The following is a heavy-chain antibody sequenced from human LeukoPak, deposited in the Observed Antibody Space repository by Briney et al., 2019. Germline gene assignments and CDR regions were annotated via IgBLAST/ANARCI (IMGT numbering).Heavy chain of an antibody. Sequence: SETLSLTCAVSGYSISSGYYWGWLRQPPGKGLEWIGYIYYSGSTNYNPSLKSRVTISVDTSKNQFSLKLSSVTAADTAVYYCARVGGNYDYWGQGTLVTVSS. V-gene: IGHV4-38-2*01. J-gene: IGHJ4*02. D-gene: IGHD2-15*01. CDR3: ARVGGNYDY. CDR2: IYYSGST. CDR1: GYSISSGYY.